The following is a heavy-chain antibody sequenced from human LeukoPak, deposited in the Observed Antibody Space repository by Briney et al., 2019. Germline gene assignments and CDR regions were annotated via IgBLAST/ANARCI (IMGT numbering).Heavy chain of an antibody. Sequence: GGSLRLSCAASGFTFSSYAMSWVRQAPGKGLEWVSAISGSGGSTYYADSVKGRFTISRDNSKNTLYLQMNSLRAEDTAVYYCAKVAEYCSSTSCRYFDYWGQGTLVTVSS. V-gene: IGHV3-23*01. CDR3: AKVAEYCSSTSCRYFDY. CDR1: GFTFSSYA. CDR2: ISGSGGST. J-gene: IGHJ4*02. D-gene: IGHD2-2*01.